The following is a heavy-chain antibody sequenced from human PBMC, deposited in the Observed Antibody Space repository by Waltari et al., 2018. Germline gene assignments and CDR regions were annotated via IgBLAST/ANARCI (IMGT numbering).Heavy chain of an antibody. CDR3: VKGNEIDY. J-gene: IGHJ4*02. CDR2: ISYDGSNE. CDR1: GFTFTLFG. V-gene: IGHV3-30*02. Sequence: QVHLVESGGGVVPPGGYLRLSCAAPGFTFTLFGMHSVRQAPGKGLEWVSFISYDGSNENYADSVKGRFTMSRDNSKKMLYVQMNNLRAEDSAVYYCVKGNEIDYWGQGTLVTVSS. D-gene: IGHD1-1*01.